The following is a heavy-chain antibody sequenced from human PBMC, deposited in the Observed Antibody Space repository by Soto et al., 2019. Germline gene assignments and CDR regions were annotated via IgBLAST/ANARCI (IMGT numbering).Heavy chain of an antibody. Sequence: AASVKVSCKASGGTFSSYAISWVRQAPGQGLEWMGGIIPIFGTANYAQKFQGRVTITADESTSTAYMELSSLRSEDTAVYYCARAARHDYGDYDPSFDYWGQGTLVTVSS. J-gene: IGHJ4*02. CDR1: GGTFSSYA. CDR2: IIPIFGTA. CDR3: ARAARHDYGDYDPSFDY. D-gene: IGHD4-17*01. V-gene: IGHV1-69*13.